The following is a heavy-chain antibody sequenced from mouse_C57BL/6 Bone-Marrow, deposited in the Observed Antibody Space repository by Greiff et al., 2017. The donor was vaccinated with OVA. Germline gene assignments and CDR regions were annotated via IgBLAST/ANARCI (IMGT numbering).Heavy chain of an antibody. CDR3: ARGSFYYYGSPHWYFDV. V-gene: IGHV1-9*01. D-gene: IGHD1-1*01. CDR1: GYTFTGYW. J-gene: IGHJ1*03. Sequence: QVHLQQSGAELTKPGASVKLSCKATGYTFTGYWIEWVKQRTGHGLEWIGEILPGSGSTYYNEKFKGKATLTADTSSNTAYMQLSSLTTEVSAIYYCARGSFYYYGSPHWYFDVWSTGTTGTVTS. CDR2: ILPGSGST.